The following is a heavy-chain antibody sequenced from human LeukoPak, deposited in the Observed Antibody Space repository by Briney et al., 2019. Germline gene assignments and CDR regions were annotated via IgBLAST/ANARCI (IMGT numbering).Heavy chain of an antibody. Sequence: PSETLSLTCTVSGGSISSYYWSWIRQPPGKGLEWIGYIYYSGRTNYNPSLKSRVTISVDTSKNQFSLKLSSVTAADTAVYYCARRMYYYDSSGYGGYWLDPWGQGTLVTVSS. J-gene: IGHJ5*02. V-gene: IGHV4-59*08. CDR1: GGSISSYY. D-gene: IGHD3-22*01. CDR2: IYYSGRT. CDR3: ARRMYYYDSSGYGGYWLDP.